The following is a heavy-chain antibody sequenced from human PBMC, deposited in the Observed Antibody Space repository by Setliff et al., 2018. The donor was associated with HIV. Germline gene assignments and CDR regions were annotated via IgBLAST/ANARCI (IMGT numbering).Heavy chain of an antibody. Sequence: SETLSLTSNVSGGSISSSSYYWGWIRQPPGKGLEWIGSFHYSGSTSYNPSLRSRVTISVDTSQNQFSLQLNSVTAADTAIYYCARRSLEPTNVFHPPFDNWGQGKLVT. CDR3: ARRSLEPTNVFHPPFDN. J-gene: IGHJ4*02. V-gene: IGHV4-39*01. CDR2: FHYSGST. CDR1: GGSISSSSYY. D-gene: IGHD1-1*01.